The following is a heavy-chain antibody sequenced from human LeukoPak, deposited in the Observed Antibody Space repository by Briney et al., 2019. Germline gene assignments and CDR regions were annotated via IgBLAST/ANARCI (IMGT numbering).Heavy chain of an antibody. CDR3: ATANRSQAAAGHSNWYFDL. D-gene: IGHD6-13*01. CDR2: FDPEDGET. J-gene: IGHJ2*01. Sequence: ASVKVSCKVSGYTLTELSMHWVRQAPGKGLEWMGGFDPEDGETIYAQRFQGRVTMTEDTPTDTAYMELSSLRSEDTAVYYCATANRSQAAAGHSNWYFDLWGRGTLVTVSS. V-gene: IGHV1-24*01. CDR1: GYTLTELS.